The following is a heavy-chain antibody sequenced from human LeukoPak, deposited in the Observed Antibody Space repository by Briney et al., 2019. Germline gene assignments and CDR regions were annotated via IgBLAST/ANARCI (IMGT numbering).Heavy chain of an antibody. J-gene: IGHJ6*02. D-gene: IGHD3-16*01. Sequence: GGSLRLSCAASGFTFRSYSMNWVRQAPGKGLEWVSSISSSSSYIYYADSVKGRFTISRDNAKNSLYLQMNSLRAEDTAVYYCARDRFGGADYYYGMDVWGQGTTVTVSS. CDR1: GFTFRSYS. V-gene: IGHV3-21*01. CDR3: ARDRFGGADYYYGMDV. CDR2: ISSSSSYI.